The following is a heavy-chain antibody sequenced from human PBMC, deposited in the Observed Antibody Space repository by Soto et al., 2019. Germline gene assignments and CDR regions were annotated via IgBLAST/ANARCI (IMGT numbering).Heavy chain of an antibody. J-gene: IGHJ6*02. CDR3: AREGGDEWIDYYYYGMDV. Sequence: QVQLVESGGGVVQPGTSLTLSCAASGFDFSNFVMHWVRQAPGKGLECVAVIWNDASHEYYGDSVQGRFTISRDNSKHLLYLQMNSLRAEDTAVYYCAREGGDEWIDYYYYGMDVWGHGTTVTVSS. D-gene: IGHD2-21*02. V-gene: IGHV3-33*01. CDR1: GFDFSNFV. CDR2: IWNDASHE.